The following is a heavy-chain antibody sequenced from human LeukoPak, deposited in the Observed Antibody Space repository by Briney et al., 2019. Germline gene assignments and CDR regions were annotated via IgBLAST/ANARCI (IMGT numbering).Heavy chain of an antibody. D-gene: IGHD6-6*01. CDR1: GFTFSSYA. V-gene: IGHV3-23*01. CDR3: VKGSRSSRPYYFDY. J-gene: IGHJ4*02. Sequence: GGSLRLSCAASGFTFSSYAMSWVRQAPGKGLEWVSGITDSGGDTYHADSVKGRFTISRDNSKNTLYLQMNSLRVEDTAVYYCVKGSRSSRPYYFDYWGQGTLVAVSS. CDR2: ITDSGGDT.